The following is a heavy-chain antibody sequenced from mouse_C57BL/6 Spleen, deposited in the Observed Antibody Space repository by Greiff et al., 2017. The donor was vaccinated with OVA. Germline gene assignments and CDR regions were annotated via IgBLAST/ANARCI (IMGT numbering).Heavy chain of an antibody. J-gene: IGHJ2*01. CDR1: GFTFSSYT. CDR2: ISGGGGNT. CDR3: ARQRAYYYGSSYLYYFDY. V-gene: IGHV5-9*01. Sequence: EVQRVESGGGLVKPGGSLKLSCAASGFTFSSYTMSWVRQTPEKRLEWVANISGGGGNTYYPDSVKGRFTISRDNAKNTLYLQMSSLRSEDTALYYYARQRAYYYGSSYLYYFDYWGQGTTLTVSS. D-gene: IGHD1-1*01.